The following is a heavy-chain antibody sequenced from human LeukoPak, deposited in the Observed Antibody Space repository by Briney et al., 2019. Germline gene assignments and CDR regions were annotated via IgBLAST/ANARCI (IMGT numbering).Heavy chain of an antibody. V-gene: IGHV3-30*02. CDR2: IWYDGSNK. D-gene: IGHD6-19*01. Sequence: GGALRLSCAASGFTFSSYGMHWVRQALGKGGEWGAFIWYDGSNKYYADSVKGGVTISRENFKKTLYMQMRSLRDEETGVYYCAKVVGVQQWLRGRGHYFDYWGQGTLVTVSS. J-gene: IGHJ4*02. CDR3: AKVVGVQQWLRGRGHYFDY. CDR1: GFTFSSYG.